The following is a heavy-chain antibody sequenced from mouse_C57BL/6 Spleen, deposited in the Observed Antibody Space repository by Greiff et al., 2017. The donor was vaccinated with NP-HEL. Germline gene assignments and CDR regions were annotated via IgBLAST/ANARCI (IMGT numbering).Heavy chain of an antibody. CDR2: IYPGDGDT. Sequence: QVQLQQSGPELVKPGASVKISCKASGYAFSSSWMNWVKQRPGKGLEWIGRIYPGDGDTNYNGKFKGKATLTADKSSSTAYMQLSSLTSEDSAVYFCAREGGVNGYYFDYWGQGTTLTVSS. D-gene: IGHD1-1*01. CDR1: GYAFSSSW. J-gene: IGHJ2*01. V-gene: IGHV1-82*01. CDR3: AREGGVNGYYFDY.